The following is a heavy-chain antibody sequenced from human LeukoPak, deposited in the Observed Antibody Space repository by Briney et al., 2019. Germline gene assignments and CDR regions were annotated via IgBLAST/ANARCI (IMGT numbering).Heavy chain of an antibody. D-gene: IGHD3/OR15-3a*01. J-gene: IGHJ4*02. CDR2: TFYRSKWYY. CDR1: GDSVSTYSGA. Sequence: SQTLSLTCAISGDSVSTYSGAWNWIRQSPSRGLEWLGRTFYRSKWYYDYALSVKSRMTISPDTSKNQFSLQLSSLTPEDTAVYLCARGFVDTNGYYFDFWGQGALVTVSS. V-gene: IGHV6-1*01. CDR3: ARGFVDTNGYYFDF.